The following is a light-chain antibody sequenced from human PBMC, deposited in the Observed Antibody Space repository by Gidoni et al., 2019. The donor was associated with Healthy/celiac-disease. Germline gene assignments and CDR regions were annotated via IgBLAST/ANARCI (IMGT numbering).Light chain of an antibody. J-gene: IGLJ3*02. CDR1: SSNIRSHT. CDR2: SNN. V-gene: IGLV1-44*01. CDR3: AAWDDSLNGWV. Sequence: QSVPSQPPSASGTPGQRVTIPCSGSSSNIRSHTVNWYQQLPGTAPKLLIYSNNHRPSGVPDRFSGSRSGTSASLAISGLQSEDEADYYCAAWDDSLNGWVFGGGTKLTVL.